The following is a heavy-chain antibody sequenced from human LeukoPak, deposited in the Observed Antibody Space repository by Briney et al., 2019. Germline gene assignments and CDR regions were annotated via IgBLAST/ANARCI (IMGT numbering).Heavy chain of an antibody. V-gene: IGHV3-11*04. D-gene: IGHD5-18*01. CDR1: GFTFSDYY. J-gene: IGHJ6*02. CDR3: ATPGYSYSYYGMDV. CDR2: ISSCGSTI. Sequence: PGGSLRLSCAASGFTFSDYYMSWIRQAPGKGLEWVSYISSCGSTIYYADSVRGRFTISRDNAKNSLYLQMNSLRDEDTAVYYCATPGYSYSYYGMDVWGRGTTVTVSS.